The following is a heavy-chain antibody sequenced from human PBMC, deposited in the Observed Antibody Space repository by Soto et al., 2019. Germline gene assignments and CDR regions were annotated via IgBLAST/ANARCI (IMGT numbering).Heavy chain of an antibody. Sequence: QVQLVQSGAEVKKPGASVKVSCKASGYSFTNYYLHWVRQAPGQGLEWMGIINPSGGTTNYAQKFQGRVTMTRDTSTSTVYMELSSLRSEDTAVYYCARADIPTRSLDYWGQGTLVTVSS. CDR1: GYSFTNYY. V-gene: IGHV1-46*01. CDR3: ARADIPTRSLDY. J-gene: IGHJ4*02. CDR2: INPSGGTT. D-gene: IGHD5-12*01.